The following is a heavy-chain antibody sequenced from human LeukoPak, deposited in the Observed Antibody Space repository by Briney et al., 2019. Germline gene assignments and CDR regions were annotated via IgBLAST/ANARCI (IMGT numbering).Heavy chain of an antibody. V-gene: IGHV4-59*08. CDR3: ARLAVGVYYGMDV. D-gene: IGHD1-26*01. Sequence: SETLSLTCTVSGGSISPLYWSWIRQPPGKGLECIGYISDSGSTNYNPSLKSRVSISVDTSKNQFSLKVSPVSAADTAVYYCARLAVGVYYGMDVWGQGTTVTVSS. CDR2: ISDSGST. J-gene: IGHJ6*02. CDR1: GGSISPLY.